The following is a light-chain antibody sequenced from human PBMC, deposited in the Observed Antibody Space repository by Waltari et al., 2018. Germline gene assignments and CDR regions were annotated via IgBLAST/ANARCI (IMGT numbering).Light chain of an antibody. CDR1: QGISNS. J-gene: IGKJ4*01. CDR3: KQYYSTPLT. CDR2: AAS. V-gene: IGKV1-NL1*01. Sequence: DIQMTQSPSSLSASVGDRVTITCRASQGISNSLVWYQQKPGKAPKLLLYAASRLESRVPSRISGSGSVTDYTLTSINLQPEDFATYYCKQYYSTPLTFGGGTKVEIK.